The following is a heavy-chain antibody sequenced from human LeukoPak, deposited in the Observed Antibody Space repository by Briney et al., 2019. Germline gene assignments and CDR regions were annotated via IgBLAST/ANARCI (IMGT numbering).Heavy chain of an antibody. CDR3: ARVEYSYGPPYYYFHYMDV. J-gene: IGHJ6*03. CDR1: GFSVSNNY. D-gene: IGHD5-18*01. CDR2: VYSGGNT. Sequence: GGSLRLSCAASGFSVSNNYMTWVRQAPGKGLEWVSVVYSGGNTYYADFVKGRFTISRDSSKNTLYLQMNSLTVEDTAVYYCARVEYSYGPPYYYFHYMDVWGKGTTVTVSS. V-gene: IGHV3-53*01.